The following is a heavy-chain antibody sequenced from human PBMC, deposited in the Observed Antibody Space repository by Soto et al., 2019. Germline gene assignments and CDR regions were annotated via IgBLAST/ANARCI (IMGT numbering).Heavy chain of an antibody. D-gene: IGHD2-21*02. CDR3: ARIGPYCGGDCYPDFAF. J-gene: IGHJ4*02. V-gene: IGHV3-23*01. CDR1: GFTFNTYG. Sequence: EVQLLESGGGLVQPGGSLTLSCAASGFTFNTYGMTWVRQAPGKGLEWVSTVSGSGGGTYYADSVKGRFTISRVNSKNTMYLQMSNLRAEDTAVYFCARIGPYCGGDCYPDFAFWGLGTPVTVSS. CDR2: VSGSGGGT.